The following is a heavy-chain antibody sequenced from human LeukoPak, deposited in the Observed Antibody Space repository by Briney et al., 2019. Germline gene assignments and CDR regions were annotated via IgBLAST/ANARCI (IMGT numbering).Heavy chain of an antibody. CDR1: GGSVRPYF. Sequence: SETLSLTCTVPGGSVRPYFWNWIRQSPGKGLEWLAFIDYSGSTSYNPSLSSRATISTDTSKSQFSLRLSSVTAADTAVYYCARDAETGEGYFDYWGQGTLVTVSS. D-gene: IGHD7-27*01. CDR2: IDYSGST. CDR3: ARDAETGEGYFDY. J-gene: IGHJ4*02. V-gene: IGHV4-59*02.